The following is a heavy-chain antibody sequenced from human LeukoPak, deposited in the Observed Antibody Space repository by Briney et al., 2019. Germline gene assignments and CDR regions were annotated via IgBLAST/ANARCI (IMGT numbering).Heavy chain of an antibody. CDR3: AKGGYCSGGTCYSNAFDI. J-gene: IGHJ3*02. D-gene: IGHD2-15*01. V-gene: IGHV3-23*01. CDR2: ISGSGGNT. Sequence: QSSETLSLTCAVYGGSFSGYYWSWIRQPPGKGLEWVSFISGSGGNTYYADSGKGRFTISRDNSKNSLCLQMNSLRAEDTALYYCAKGGYCSGGTCYSNAFDIWGQGTMVTVSS. CDR1: GGSFSGYY.